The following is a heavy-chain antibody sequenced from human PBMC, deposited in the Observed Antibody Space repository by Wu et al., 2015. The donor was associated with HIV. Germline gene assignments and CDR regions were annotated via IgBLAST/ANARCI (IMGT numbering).Heavy chain of an antibody. J-gene: IGHJ3*02. CDR2: VNPSPYSGST. V-gene: IGHV1-2*02. CDR1: GYTFADYY. Sequence: QVQLLQSGAEVKKPGASVKVSCKASGYTFADYYIHWVRQAPGQGLEWMGWVNPSPYSGSTIYAQKFEGRVTMTRDTSISTAYPELTTLRPDDTAVYYCARDLRRSTAFDMWGQGTMVTVSS. CDR3: ARDLRRSTAFDM.